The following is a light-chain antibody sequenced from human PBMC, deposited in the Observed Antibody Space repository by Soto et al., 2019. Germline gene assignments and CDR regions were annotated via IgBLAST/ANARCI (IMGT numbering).Light chain of an antibody. Sequence: SVLTQPASVSGSPGQSITISCTGTSSDVGGYNYVSWYQHHPGKAPKLMIYEVSNRPSGVSNRFSGSKSGNTASLTISGLQAEDEADYYCSSYTRSSTLFGGGTKVTVL. V-gene: IGLV2-14*01. J-gene: IGLJ2*01. CDR1: SSDVGGYNY. CDR3: SSYTRSSTL. CDR2: EVS.